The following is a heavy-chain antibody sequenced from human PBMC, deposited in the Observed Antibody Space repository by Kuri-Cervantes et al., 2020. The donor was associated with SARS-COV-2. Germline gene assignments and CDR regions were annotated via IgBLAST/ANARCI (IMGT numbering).Heavy chain of an antibody. J-gene: IGHJ3*01. CDR3: VTDLTANNWDPDAFDA. CDR2: IIPIFGTA. D-gene: IGHD1-1*01. V-gene: IGHV1-69*05. CDR1: GGTFSSYA. Sequence: SVKVPCKASGGTFSSYAISWVRQAPGQGLEWMGGIIPIFGTANYAQKFQGRVTITTDESTSTAYMELSSLRSEDTAVYYCVTDLTANNWDPDAFDAWGQGTMVTVSS.